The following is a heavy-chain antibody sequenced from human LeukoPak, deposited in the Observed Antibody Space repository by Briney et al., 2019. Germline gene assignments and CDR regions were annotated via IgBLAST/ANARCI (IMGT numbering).Heavy chain of an antibody. CDR1: GYTFTSYY. CDR2: INPNSGGT. CDR3: ARGDIAVAGTSFDY. J-gene: IGHJ4*02. Sequence: ASVKVSCKASGYTFTSYYMHWVRQAPGQGLEWMGWINPNSGGTNYAQKFQGRVTMTRDTSISTAYMELSRLRSDDTAVYYCARGDIAVAGTSFDYWGQGTLVTVSS. D-gene: IGHD6-19*01. V-gene: IGHV1-2*02.